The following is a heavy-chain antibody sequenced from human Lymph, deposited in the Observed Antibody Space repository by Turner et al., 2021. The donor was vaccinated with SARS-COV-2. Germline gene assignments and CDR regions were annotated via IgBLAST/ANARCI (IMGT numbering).Heavy chain of an antibody. D-gene: IGHD2-15*01. CDR1: GFTFDTYA. CDR3: AKDPGYCSGGSCYSRTYFDF. CDR2: ISGDGGGT. Sequence: EVQLEESGGGVGQPGGSLRLSCAASGFTFDTYAMHWVRQAPGKGLEWVSLISGDGGGTYYADSVKGRFTISRDNSKNSLSLQMNSLRAGDTALYYCAKDPGYCSGGSCYSRTYFDFWGQGTLVTVSA. V-gene: IGHV3-43*02. J-gene: IGHJ4*02.